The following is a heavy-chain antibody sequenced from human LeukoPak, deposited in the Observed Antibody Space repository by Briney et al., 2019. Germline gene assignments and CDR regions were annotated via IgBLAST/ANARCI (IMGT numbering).Heavy chain of an antibody. CDR2: IKQDGSEK. CDR1: GFTFSSYW. CDR3: AREADDGVYYFDY. V-gene: IGHV3-7*01. J-gene: IGHJ4*02. D-gene: IGHD5-24*01. Sequence: GGSLRLSCAASGFTFSSYWMSWVRQAPGKGLEWVANIKQDGSEKYYVDSVKGRFTISRDNAKNSLFLQMNSLRAEDTAVYYCAREADDGVYYFDYWGQGTLVTVSS.